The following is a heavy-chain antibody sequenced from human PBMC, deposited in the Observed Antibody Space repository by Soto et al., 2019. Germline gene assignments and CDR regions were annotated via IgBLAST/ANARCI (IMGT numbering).Heavy chain of an antibody. D-gene: IGHD3-10*01. J-gene: IGHJ4*02. Sequence: PSDTLSLTCAVSGISISSSNWWSCVRQPPRKGLEWIGEIYHSGSTNYNPSLKSRVTISVDKSKNQFSLKLSSVTAADTAVYYCARDPGGSGSYDGPAFDYWGQGTLVTVS. CDR3: ARDPGGSGSYDGPAFDY. CDR2: IYHSGST. V-gene: IGHV4-4*02. CDR1: GISISSSNW.